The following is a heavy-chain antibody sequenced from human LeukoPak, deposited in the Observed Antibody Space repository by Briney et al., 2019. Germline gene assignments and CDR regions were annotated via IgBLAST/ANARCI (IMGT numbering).Heavy chain of an antibody. Sequence: SETLSLTCAVYGGSFSGYYWSWIRQPPGKGLEWIGEINHSGSTNYNPSLKSRVTISVDTSNNQFSLKLMSVTAADTAVYYCTRASYGSSTSCYEGEAYWGQGTLVTVSS. D-gene: IGHD2-2*01. CDR2: INHSGST. V-gene: IGHV4-34*01. CDR1: GGSFSGYY. J-gene: IGHJ4*02. CDR3: TRASYGSSTSCYEGEAY.